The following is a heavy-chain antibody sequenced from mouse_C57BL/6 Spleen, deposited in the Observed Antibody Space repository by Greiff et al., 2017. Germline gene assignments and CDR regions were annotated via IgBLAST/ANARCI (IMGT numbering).Heavy chain of an antibody. CDR2: IDPSDSYT. V-gene: IGHV1-59*01. D-gene: IGHD2-2*01. Sequence: VQLQQPGAELVRPGTSVKLSCKASGYTFPSYWMHWVKQRPGQGLEWIGVIDPSDSYTNYNQKFKGKATLTVDTSSSTAYMQLSSLTSEDSAVYYCARDLVTTAYWGQGTLVTVSA. CDR3: ARDLVTTAY. CDR1: GYTFPSYW. J-gene: IGHJ3*01.